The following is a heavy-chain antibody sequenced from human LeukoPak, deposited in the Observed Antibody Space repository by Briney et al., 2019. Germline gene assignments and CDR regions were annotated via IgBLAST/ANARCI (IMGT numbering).Heavy chain of an antibody. CDR3: ARDRGYYYGMDV. CDR1: GGTFSSYA. CDR2: IIPIFGTA. V-gene: IGHV1-69*13. Sequence: GASVTVSCKASGGTFSSYAISWVRQAPGQGLEWMGGIIPIFGTANYAQKFQGRVTITADESTSTAYMELSSLRSEDTAVYYCARDRGYYYGMDVWGQGTTVTVSS. J-gene: IGHJ6*02.